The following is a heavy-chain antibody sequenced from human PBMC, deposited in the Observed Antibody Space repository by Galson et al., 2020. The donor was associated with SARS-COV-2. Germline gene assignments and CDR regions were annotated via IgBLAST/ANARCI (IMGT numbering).Heavy chain of an antibody. Sequence: GGSLRLSCAASTFTFSNYAMNWVRQAPGKGLEWVAVISYDGSNKYYADSVKGRFTISRDNYKNTLYLQMNSLRAEDTAVYYCARSSGSYRSAFDIWGQGTMVTVSS. CDR3: ARSSGSYRSAFDI. CDR2: ISYDGSNK. CDR1: TFTFSNYA. D-gene: IGHD1-26*01. V-gene: IGHV3-30*08. J-gene: IGHJ3*02.